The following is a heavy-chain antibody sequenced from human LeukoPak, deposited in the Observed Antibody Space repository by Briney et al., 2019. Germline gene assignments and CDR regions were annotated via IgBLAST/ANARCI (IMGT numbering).Heavy chain of an antibody. Sequence: GGSLRLSCTAPGFTFGDYAMSWVRQAPGQGLEWVGFIRSKAYGGTTEYAASVKGRLTISRDDSKSIAYLQMNSLKTEDTAVYYCTRAKVDYYGSGSYFDYWGQGTLVTVSS. V-gene: IGHV3-49*04. CDR2: IRSKAYGGTT. CDR3: TRAKVDYYGSGSYFDY. D-gene: IGHD3-10*01. J-gene: IGHJ4*02. CDR1: GFTFGDYA.